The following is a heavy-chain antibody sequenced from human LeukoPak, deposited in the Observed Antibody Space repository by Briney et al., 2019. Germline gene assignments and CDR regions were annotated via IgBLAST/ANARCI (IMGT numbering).Heavy chain of an antibody. CDR2: IKQDGSEK. J-gene: IGHJ5*02. CDR3: ARWGYDILTGWNWFDP. D-gene: IGHD3-9*01. V-gene: IGHV3-7*01. CDR1: EFTFSSYW. Sequence: SGGSLRLSCAASEFTFSSYWMSWVRQAPGKGLEWVANIKQDGSEKYYVDSVKGRFTISRDNAKNSLYLQMNSLRAEDTAVYYCARWGYDILTGWNWFDPWGQGTLVTVSS.